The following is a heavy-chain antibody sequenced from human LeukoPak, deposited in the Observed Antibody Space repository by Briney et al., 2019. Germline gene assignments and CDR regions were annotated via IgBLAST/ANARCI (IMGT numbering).Heavy chain of an antibody. D-gene: IGHD3-10*01. Sequence: GGSLRLSCAASGFTFSSYAMSWVRQAPGKGLEWVSAIGGSGGSTYYADSVKGRFTISRDNSKNTLYLQMNSLRAEDTAVYYCAKYLGYYYGSGAPDVWGKGTTVTVSS. CDR3: AKYLGYYYGSGAPDV. V-gene: IGHV3-23*01. J-gene: IGHJ6*04. CDR1: GFTFSSYA. CDR2: IGGSGGST.